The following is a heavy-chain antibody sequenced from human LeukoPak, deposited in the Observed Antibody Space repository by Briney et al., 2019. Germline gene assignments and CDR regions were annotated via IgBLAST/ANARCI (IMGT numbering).Heavy chain of an antibody. Sequence: GGSLKISCNGYGYIFTSYWIGWVRQMPGKGLEWMGIIYPGDSDTRYSPSFQGQVTISADKSISTAYLQSRSLKSAHTALYYCARDHTCSGSYVDYWGQGTLVTVSS. J-gene: IGHJ4*02. CDR2: IYPGDSDT. CDR3: ARDHTCSGSYVDY. D-gene: IGHD3-10*02. V-gene: IGHV5-51*01. CDR1: GYIFTSYW.